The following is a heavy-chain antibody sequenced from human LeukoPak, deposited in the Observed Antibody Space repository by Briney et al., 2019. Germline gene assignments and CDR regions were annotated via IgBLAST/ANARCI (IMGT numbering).Heavy chain of an antibody. Sequence: SETLSLTCTVSGGSISSSSYYWGWIRQPPGKGLEWIGSIYYSGSTYYNPSLKSRVTISVDTSKNQFSLKLSSVTAADTAVYYCARGGRYGSGSSNFDYWGQGTLVTVSS. CDR2: IYYSGST. CDR1: GGSISSSSYY. J-gene: IGHJ4*02. CDR3: ARGGRYGSGSSNFDY. V-gene: IGHV4-39*07. D-gene: IGHD3-10*01.